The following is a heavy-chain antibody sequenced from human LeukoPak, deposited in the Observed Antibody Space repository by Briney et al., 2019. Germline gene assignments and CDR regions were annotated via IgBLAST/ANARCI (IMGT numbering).Heavy chain of an antibody. CDR1: GYTFTGYY. J-gene: IGHJ6*03. CDR3: AREAYDSGSFRTDYYYMDV. CDR2: IYPNSGGT. V-gene: IGHV1-2*02. D-gene: IGHD3-10*01. Sequence: ASVKVSCKASGYTFTGYYMHWVRQAPGQGLEWMGWIYPNSGGTNYAQKFQGRVTVTRDTSISTAYMELSRLRSDDTAVYYRAREAYDSGSFRTDYYYMDVWGKGTTVTISS.